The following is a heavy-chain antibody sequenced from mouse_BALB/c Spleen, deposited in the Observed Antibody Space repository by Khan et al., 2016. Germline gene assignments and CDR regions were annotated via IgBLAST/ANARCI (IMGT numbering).Heavy chain of an antibody. CDR2: ISYSGSN. D-gene: IGHD1-1*01. J-gene: IGHJ4*01. Sequence: EVQLQESGPGLVKPSQSLSHTCTVTGYSITSDYAWNWIRQFPGNRLEWMGYISYSGSNSYNPSLKSRISINRDTSKNQFFLQLNSVTSGDTATYYCARSDYGNKDAMDYWGQVSSVTVSS. CDR1: GYSITSDYA. CDR3: ARSDYGNKDAMDY. V-gene: IGHV3-2*02.